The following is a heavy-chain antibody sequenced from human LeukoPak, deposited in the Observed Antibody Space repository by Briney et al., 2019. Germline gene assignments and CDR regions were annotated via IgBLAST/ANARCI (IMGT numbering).Heavy chain of an antibody. CDR3: VRFGPDHDMGL. Sequence: QSGGSLRLSCAAAGFRFSNYWMTWVRQAPEKGLEWLARIKTDGSETYYVDSVKGRFTISRDNAKSSLYLQMNSLRVEDTAVYHCVRFGPDHDMGLWGQGTTVTVS. CDR2: IKTDGSET. D-gene: IGHD3-16*01. CDR1: GFRFSNYW. V-gene: IGHV3-7*01. J-gene: IGHJ6*02.